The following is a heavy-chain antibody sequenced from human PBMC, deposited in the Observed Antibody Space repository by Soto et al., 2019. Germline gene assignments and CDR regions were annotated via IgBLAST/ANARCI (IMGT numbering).Heavy chain of an antibody. D-gene: IGHD6-13*01. V-gene: IGHV4-59*08. CDR1: GGSISSYY. Sequence: SETLSLTCTVSGGSISSYYWSWIRQPPGKGLEWIGYIYYSGSTNYNPSLKSRVTISVDTSKNQFSLKLSSVTAADTAVYYCARLIAAQTRYYMDVWGKGTTVTVSS. CDR2: IYYSGST. J-gene: IGHJ6*03. CDR3: ARLIAAQTRYYMDV.